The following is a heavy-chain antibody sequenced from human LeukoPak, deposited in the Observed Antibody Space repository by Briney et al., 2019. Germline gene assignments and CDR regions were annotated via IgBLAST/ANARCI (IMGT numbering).Heavy chain of an antibody. D-gene: IGHD2-2*01. CDR2: IKQDESKR. J-gene: IGHJ5*02. V-gene: IGHV3-7*01. CDR1: GFTFGNHW. Sequence: GGSLRLSCVASGFTFGNHWMSWVRQAPGKGLEWVANIKQDESKRYYVDSVKGRSTISRDNAKNSLYLQINSLRAEDTAVYYCARETSLYCSGNDCYWAFDRWGQGTLVTVSS. CDR3: ARETSLYCSGNDCYWAFDR.